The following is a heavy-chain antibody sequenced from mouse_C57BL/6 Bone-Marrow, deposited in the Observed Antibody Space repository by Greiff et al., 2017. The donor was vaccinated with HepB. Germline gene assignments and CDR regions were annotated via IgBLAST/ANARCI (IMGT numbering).Heavy chain of an antibody. Sequence: EVHLVESGEGLVKPGGSLKLSCAASGFTFSSYAMSWVRQTPEKRLEWVAYISSGGDYIYYADTVKGRFTISRDNARNTLYLQMSSLKSEDTAMYYCTRPLTGTVFDYWGQGTTLTVSS. CDR2: ISSGGDYI. D-gene: IGHD4-1*01. V-gene: IGHV5-9-1*02. CDR1: GFTFSSYA. CDR3: TRPLTGTVFDY. J-gene: IGHJ2*01.